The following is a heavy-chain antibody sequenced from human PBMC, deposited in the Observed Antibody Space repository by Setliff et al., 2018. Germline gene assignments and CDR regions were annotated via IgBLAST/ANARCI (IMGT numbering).Heavy chain of an antibody. J-gene: IGHJ4*02. Sequence: SETLSLTCTVSGGSISSRDYYWGWIRQPPGKGLEWIGTIYYSGKTYYNPSLKSRVTISVDTSKNQFPLKLSSLTAAATAVYYGARRGYDSDDHYTDYCGQGTRGTVSP. V-gene: IGHV4-39*01. CDR2: IYYSGKT. CDR1: GGSISSRDYY. D-gene: IGHD3-22*01. CDR3: ARRGYDSDDHYTDY.